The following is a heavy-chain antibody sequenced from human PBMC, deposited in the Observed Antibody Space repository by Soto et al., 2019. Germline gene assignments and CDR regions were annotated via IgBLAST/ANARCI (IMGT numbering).Heavy chain of an antibody. D-gene: IGHD3-22*01. J-gene: IGHJ4*02. CDR2: IKSKTDGGTT. V-gene: IGHV3-15*01. CDR3: TTQYYYDSSGSLLN. CDR1: GFTFSNAW. Sequence: PGGSLRLSCAVSGFTFSNAWITWVRQAPGKGLEWVGRIKSKTDGGTTDYAAPAKGRFTISGDDSKNTLYLQMNSLKTEDTAVYYCTTQYYYDSSGSLLNWGQGTLVTXSS.